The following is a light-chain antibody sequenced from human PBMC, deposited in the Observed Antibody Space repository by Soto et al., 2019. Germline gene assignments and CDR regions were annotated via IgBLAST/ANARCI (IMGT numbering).Light chain of an antibody. CDR1: QSIAGY. CDR3: QQSHSTPRT. J-gene: IGKJ1*01. V-gene: IGKV1-39*01. Sequence: DIQMTQSPSSLSASVGDRVTITCRASQSIAGYLNWYQQKPGEAPKLLIYATSTLQSGVPSRFSGSGSGADYTLTISSLQPEDFATYSCQQSHSTPRTLGQGTKVDIK. CDR2: ATS.